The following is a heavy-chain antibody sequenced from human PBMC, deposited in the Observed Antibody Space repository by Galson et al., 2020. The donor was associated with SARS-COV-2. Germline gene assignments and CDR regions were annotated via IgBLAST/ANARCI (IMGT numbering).Heavy chain of an antibody. CDR3: ASQRGSGARYYYYYYMDV. D-gene: IGHD5-12*01. J-gene: IGHJ6*03. Sequence: GESLKISCKGSGYSFTSYWIGWVRQMPGKGLEWMGIIYPGDSDTRYSPSFQGPVTISADKSISTAYLQWSSLKASDTAMYYCASQRGSGARYYYYYYMDVWGKGTTVTVSS. CDR1: GYSFTSYW. CDR2: IYPGDSDT. V-gene: IGHV5-51*01.